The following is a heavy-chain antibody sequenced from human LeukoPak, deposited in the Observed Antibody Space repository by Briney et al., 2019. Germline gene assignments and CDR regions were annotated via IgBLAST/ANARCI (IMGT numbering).Heavy chain of an antibody. CDR2: ISCGGGST. D-gene: IGHD2-15*01. Sequence: GGSLRLSCAASGFTFSSYAMRWVRQAPGKGLEWVSAISCGGGSTYYADSVKGRFTISRDNCKNSLYLQMNSLRAEDTALYYCGKDLATPLEAFDSWVQGTMVTVSS. CDR1: GFTFSSYA. V-gene: IGHV3-23*01. CDR3: GKDLATPLEAFDS. J-gene: IGHJ3*02.